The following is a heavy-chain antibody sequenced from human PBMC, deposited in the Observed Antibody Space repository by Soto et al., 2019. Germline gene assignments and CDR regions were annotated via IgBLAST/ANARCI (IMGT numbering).Heavy chain of an antibody. Sequence: QVTLKESGPVLVKPTETLTLTCTVSGFSLSTGRMGVSWIRQPPGKALEWLVHIFSDNERSYSTSMQGRLTISKDPSGSQVVLSMTNLDPVDTGTYYCVRMNADSYQFYYAMDVWGQGTTVTVSS. D-gene: IGHD4-17*01. CDR1: GFSLSTGRMG. CDR3: VRMNADSYQFYYAMDV. CDR2: IFSDNER. J-gene: IGHJ6*02. V-gene: IGHV2-26*01.